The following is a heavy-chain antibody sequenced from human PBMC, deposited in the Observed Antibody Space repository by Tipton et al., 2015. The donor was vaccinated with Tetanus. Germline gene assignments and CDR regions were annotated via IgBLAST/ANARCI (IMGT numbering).Heavy chain of an antibody. CDR2: IYPGDSDT. CDR3: ARHRAGRYCSSTSCYKESYYYYYGMDV. J-gene: IGHJ6*02. Sequence: VQLVQSGAEVKKPGESLKISCKGSGYSFTSYWIGWVRQMPGKGLEWMGIIYPGDSDTRYSPSFQGQVTISADKSISTAYLQWSSLKASDAAMYYCARHRAGRYCSSTSCYKESYYYYYGMDVWGQGTAVTVSS. D-gene: IGHD2-2*02. V-gene: IGHV5-51*01. CDR1: GYSFTSYW.